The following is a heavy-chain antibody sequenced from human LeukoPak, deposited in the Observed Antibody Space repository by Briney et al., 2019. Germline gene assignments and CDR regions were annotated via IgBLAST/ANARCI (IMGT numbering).Heavy chain of an antibody. J-gene: IGHJ4*02. D-gene: IGHD5-12*01. CDR3: ARDHSQRSGYDDLGEDY. CDR1: GGTFSSYA. CDR2: IIPIFGTA. Sequence: KVSCKASGGTFSSYAISWVRQAPGQGLEWMGGIIPIFGTANYAQKFQGRVTITTDESTSTAYMELSSLRAEDTAVYYCARDHSQRSGYDDLGEDYWGQGTLVTVSS. V-gene: IGHV1-69*05.